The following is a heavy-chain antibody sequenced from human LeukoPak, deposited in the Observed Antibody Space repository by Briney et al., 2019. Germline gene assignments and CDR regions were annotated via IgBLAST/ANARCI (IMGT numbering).Heavy chain of an antibody. D-gene: IGHD4-17*01. Sequence: ASVKVSCKASGYTFTSYGISWVRQAPGQGLEWMGWISAYNGNTNYAQKLQGRVTMTTDTSTSTAYMELRSLRSDDTAVYYCARTHTVTKGYYYYYMDVWGKGTTVTVSS. CDR2: ISAYNGNT. J-gene: IGHJ6*03. CDR3: ARTHTVTKGYYYYYMDV. CDR1: GYTFTSYG. V-gene: IGHV1-18*01.